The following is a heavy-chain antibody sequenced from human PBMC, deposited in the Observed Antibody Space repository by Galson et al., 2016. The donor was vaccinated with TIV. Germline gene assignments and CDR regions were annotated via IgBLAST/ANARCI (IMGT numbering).Heavy chain of an antibody. CDR1: GFTFSTYA. V-gene: IGHV3-23*01. J-gene: IGHJ3*01. D-gene: IGHD4-23*01. CDR2: IVGTGGTT. Sequence: SLRLSCAASGFTFSTYAMNWVRQAPGKGLEWVSGIVGTGGTTYYADSVKGRFTISRDNSKNTMYLQMNSLRAEDTAVYYCAKRNNYGGDAFDLWGQGTLVTVSS. CDR3: AKRNNYGGDAFDL.